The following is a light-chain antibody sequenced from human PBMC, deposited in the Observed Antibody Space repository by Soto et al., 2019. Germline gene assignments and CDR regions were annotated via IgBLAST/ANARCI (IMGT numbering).Light chain of an antibody. CDR2: GAS. CDR3: QQYNNWART. Sequence: EVVMTQSPATLSVSPGERATLSCRASQTVSSNLAWYQQKPGQAPRLLIYGASTRATDIPARFSGSGSGTEFTPTISSLQSEDFAVYYCQQYNNWARTFGQGTKVEIK. CDR1: QTVSSN. J-gene: IGKJ1*01. V-gene: IGKV3-15*01.